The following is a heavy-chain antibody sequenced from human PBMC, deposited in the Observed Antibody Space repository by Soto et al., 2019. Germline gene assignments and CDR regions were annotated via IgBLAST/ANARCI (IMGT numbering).Heavy chain of an antibody. Sequence: SVKVSCKASGGTFSSYAISWVRQAPGQGLEWMGGIIPIFGTANYAQKFQGRVTITADKSTSTAYMELSSLRSEDTAVYYCASSPYYYDSSGYYLGFDYWGQGTLVTVSS. CDR3: ASSPYYYDSSGYYLGFDY. CDR1: GGTFSSYA. CDR2: IIPIFGTA. D-gene: IGHD3-22*01. V-gene: IGHV1-69*06. J-gene: IGHJ4*02.